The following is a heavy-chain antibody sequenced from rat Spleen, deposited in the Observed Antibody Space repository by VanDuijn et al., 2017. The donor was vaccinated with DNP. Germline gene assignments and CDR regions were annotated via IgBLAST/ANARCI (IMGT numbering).Heavy chain of an antibody. V-gene: IGHV3-1*01. Sequence: EVQLQESGSGLVKPSQSLSLTCSVTGYSITRDYRGWIRKFPGNKMDWIGHITYSGTTTYNPSLKSRISITRDTSKNHFFLHLNSVTTEDTATYYCARWSLYFDYWGQGVMVTVSS. CDR1: GYSITRDY. CDR3: ARWSLYFDY. CDR2: ITYSGTT. J-gene: IGHJ2*01.